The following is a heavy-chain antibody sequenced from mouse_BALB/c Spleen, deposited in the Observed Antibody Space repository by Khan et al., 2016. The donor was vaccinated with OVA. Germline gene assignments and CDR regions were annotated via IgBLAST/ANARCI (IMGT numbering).Heavy chain of an antibody. J-gene: IGHJ2*01. CDR2: IYSPYGNT. CDR1: GLNIKDTY. V-gene: IGHV14-3*02. CDR3: ARWVMK. Sequence: VQLQQSGAELVKSGATVKLSCTASGLNIKDTYMHWLKQWPEQGLEWIGRIYSPYGNTKYDPTFPGKATITAATSSNQAYLQLSTLTSEDSADSYCARWVMKWGQGTTLTVSS.